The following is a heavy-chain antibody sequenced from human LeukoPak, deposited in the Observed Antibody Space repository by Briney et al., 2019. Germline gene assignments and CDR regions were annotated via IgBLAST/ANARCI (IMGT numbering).Heavy chain of an antibody. CDR3: ARDFWGELGEYYFDY. CDR2: ISSSSSYI. CDR1: GFTFSSYA. J-gene: IGHJ4*02. Sequence: PGGSLRLSCAASGFTFSSYAMSWVRQAPGKGLEWVSSISSSSSYIYYADSVKGRFTISRDNAKNSLYLQMNSLRAEDTAVYYCARDFWGELGEYYFDYWGQGTLVTVSS. V-gene: IGHV3-21*01. D-gene: IGHD3-16*01.